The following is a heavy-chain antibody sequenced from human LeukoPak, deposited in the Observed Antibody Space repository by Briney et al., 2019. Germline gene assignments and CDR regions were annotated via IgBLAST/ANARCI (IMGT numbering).Heavy chain of an antibody. CDR1: GGSISSYY. Sequence: SETLSLTCTVSGGSISSYYWSWIRQPAGTGLEWIGRIYTSGSTNYNPSLKSRVTMSVDTSKNQISLKLSSVTAADTAVYYCARGAELRYFDWLLRRDYYYYYMDVWGKGTTVTISS. D-gene: IGHD3-9*01. CDR2: IYTSGST. CDR3: ARGAELRYFDWLLRRDYYYYYMDV. V-gene: IGHV4-4*07. J-gene: IGHJ6*03.